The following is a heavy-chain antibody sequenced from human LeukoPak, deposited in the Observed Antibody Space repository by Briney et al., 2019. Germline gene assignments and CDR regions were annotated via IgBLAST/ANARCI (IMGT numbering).Heavy chain of an antibody. V-gene: IGHV4-34*01. CDR2: ISPGGST. CDR3: ARSKAHLSTSWYGNWFDP. J-gene: IGHJ5*02. Sequence: SETLSLTCAMHSESSGGDDWTWIRQPPGKGLEWIGEISPGGSTRYNPSLRSRVTISVDTSKNHLSLKLSSVTAADTAVYYCARSKAHLSTSWYGNWFDPWGQGTLVTVCS. D-gene: IGHD6-13*01. CDR1: SESSGGDD.